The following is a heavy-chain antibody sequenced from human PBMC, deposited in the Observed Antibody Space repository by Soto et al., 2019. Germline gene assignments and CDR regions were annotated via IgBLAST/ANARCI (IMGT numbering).Heavy chain of an antibody. CDR2: IYPGDSDT. CDR3: ARQIHCSSTSCYSGGNYYYYYGMDV. Sequence: PGESLKISCKGSGYSFTIYCIGWVLQMPWKGLEWMGIIYPGDSDTRYSPSFQGQVTISADKSISTAYLQWSSLKASDTAMYYCARQIHCSSTSCYSGGNYYYYYGMDVWGQGTTVTVSS. D-gene: IGHD2-2*01. CDR1: GYSFTIYC. V-gene: IGHV5-51*01. J-gene: IGHJ6*02.